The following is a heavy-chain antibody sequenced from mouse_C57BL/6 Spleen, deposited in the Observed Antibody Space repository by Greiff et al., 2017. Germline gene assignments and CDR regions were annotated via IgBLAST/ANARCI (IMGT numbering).Heavy chain of an antibody. Sequence: QVQLQQSGAELVKPGASVKMSCKASGYTFTSYWITWVKQRHGQGLAWIGDIYPGSGSTIYNEKFKSKATLTVDTSSSTAYMQLSILTSLDSAVYYCARRGYGSSSWFAYWGQGTLGTVSA. V-gene: IGHV1-55*01. CDR3: ARRGYGSSSWFAY. J-gene: IGHJ3*01. D-gene: IGHD1-1*01. CDR1: GYTFTSYW. CDR2: IYPGSGST.